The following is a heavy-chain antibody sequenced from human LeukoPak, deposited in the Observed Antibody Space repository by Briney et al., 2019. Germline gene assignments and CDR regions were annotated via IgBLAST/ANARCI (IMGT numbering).Heavy chain of an antibody. CDR3: TTIHY. CDR2: ISHDGSQT. Sequence: GRSLRLSCAASGFTFSDYGMHWVRQAPGRGLEWITTISHDGSQTYYADSVKGRFIISRDNSKNTLSLQMNSLRVEDTGMYYCTTIHYWGQGTLITVSS. V-gene: IGHV3-33*05. J-gene: IGHJ4*02. CDR1: GFTFSDYG.